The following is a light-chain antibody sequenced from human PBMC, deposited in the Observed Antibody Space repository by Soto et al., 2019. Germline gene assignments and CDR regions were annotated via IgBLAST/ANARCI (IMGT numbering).Light chain of an antibody. CDR1: SSNIGSNT. CDR3: AAWDDSLNGYV. J-gene: IGLJ1*01. V-gene: IGLV1-44*01. CDR2: KNN. Sequence: HSVLTQPPSASGAPGQRVTISCSGSSSNIGSNTVNWYQQLPGTAPKLLIYKNNQRPSGVPDRFSGSKSGTSASLAISGLQSEDGADYYCAAWDDSLNGYVFGTGTKVTVL.